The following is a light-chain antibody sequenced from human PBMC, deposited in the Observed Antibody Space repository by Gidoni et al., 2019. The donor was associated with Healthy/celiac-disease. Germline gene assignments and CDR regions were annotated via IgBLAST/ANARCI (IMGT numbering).Light chain of an antibody. CDR1: QSISSY. CDR3: QQSYSTPRIT. CDR2: AAS. V-gene: IGKV1-39*01. J-gene: IGKJ5*01. Sequence: DIQMTQSPSSLSASVGDRVTITCRASQSISSYLNWYQQKPGKAPKLLIYAASSLQSGVPSRFSGSGSATDFTLTISSLQPEDFATYYCQQSYSTPRITFGQGTRLEIK.